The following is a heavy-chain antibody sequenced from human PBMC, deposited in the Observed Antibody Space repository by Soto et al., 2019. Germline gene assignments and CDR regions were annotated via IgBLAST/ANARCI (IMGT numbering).Heavy chain of an antibody. V-gene: IGHV1-3*01. Sequence: ASVKVSCTASGYTFTGYAIHWVRQAPGQRLEWMGWINGDNGDTKYAQKFQGRVTITRDTSATTAYMELTGLGSEDTALYHCARGYCSSTSCQYYLDFWGQGTPVTVSS. J-gene: IGHJ4*02. CDR3: ARGYCSSTSCQYYLDF. CDR2: INGDNGDT. CDR1: GYTFTGYA. D-gene: IGHD2-2*01.